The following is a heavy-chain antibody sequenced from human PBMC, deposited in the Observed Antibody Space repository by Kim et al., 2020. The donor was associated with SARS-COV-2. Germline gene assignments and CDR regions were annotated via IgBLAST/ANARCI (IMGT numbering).Heavy chain of an antibody. V-gene: IGHV1-69*13. Sequence: SVKVSCKASGGTFSSYAISWVRQAPGQGLEWMGGIIPIFGTANYAQKFQGRVTTTADESTSTAYMELSSLRSEDTAVYYCATTGGFGLAYCSGDCYSNAFDVWGQGTMVTVSS. CDR1: GGTFSSYA. D-gene: IGHD2-21*02. CDR2: IIPIFGTA. J-gene: IGHJ3*01. CDR3: ATTGGFGLAYCSGDCYSNAFDV.